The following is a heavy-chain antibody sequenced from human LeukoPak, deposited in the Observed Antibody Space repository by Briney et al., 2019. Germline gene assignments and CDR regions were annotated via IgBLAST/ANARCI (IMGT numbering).Heavy chain of an antibody. J-gene: IGHJ4*02. D-gene: IGHD1-14*01. CDR2: IYPTGST. CDR3: ARDYLTEAHQGDYFDY. Sequence: PSETLSLTCTVSGGSISSYYWSRIRQPAGKGLEWIGRIYPTGSTNYNPSLKSRVTMSVDASEKQLSLKLSSVTAADTAVYYCARDYLTEAHQGDYFDYWRQGTLVTVSS. CDR1: GGSISSYY. V-gene: IGHV4-4*07.